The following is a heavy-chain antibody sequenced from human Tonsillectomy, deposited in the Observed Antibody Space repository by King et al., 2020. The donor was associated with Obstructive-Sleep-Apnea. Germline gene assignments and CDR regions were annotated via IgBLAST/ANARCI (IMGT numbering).Heavy chain of an antibody. D-gene: IGHD3-22*01. CDR2: IMSISSYI. V-gene: IGHV3-21*01. CDR3: ARDEQPHYYDSSGYYNY. CDR1: GFTFSSYS. J-gene: IGHJ4*02. Sequence: VQLVESGGGLVKPGGSLRLSCAASGFTFSSYSMNWVRQAPGKGLELGSSIMSISSYIYYADSVKGRFTISRDNAKNSLYLQMNSPRAEDTAVYYCARDEQPHYYDSSGYYNYWGQGTLVTVSS.